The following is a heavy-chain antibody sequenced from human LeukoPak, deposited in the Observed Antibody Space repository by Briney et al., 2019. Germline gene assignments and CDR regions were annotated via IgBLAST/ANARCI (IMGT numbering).Heavy chain of an antibody. CDR2: IYYRGIT. D-gene: IGHD4-17*01. CDR1: GGSIGTFY. CDR3: AREDPQTTVPEGMDV. J-gene: IGHJ6*02. V-gene: IGHV4-59*01. Sequence: SETLSLTCTVSGGSIGTFYWSWIRQTPGKGLGWIGCIYYRGITNYNPSLKSRVTISVDTSKNQFSLKLNSVTAADTAVYYCAREDPQTTVPEGMDVWGQGTTVTVSS.